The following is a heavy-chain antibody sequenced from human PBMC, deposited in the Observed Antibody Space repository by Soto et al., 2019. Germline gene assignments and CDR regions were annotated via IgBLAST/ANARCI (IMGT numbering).Heavy chain of an antibody. D-gene: IGHD6-19*01. Sequence: SETLSLTCAVYGGSFSGYYWSWIRQPPGKGLEWIGEINHSGSTNYNPSLKSRVTISVDTSKNQFSLKLSSVTAADTAVYYCARVKVYSSGWYSLGAFDIWGQGTMVTVSS. J-gene: IGHJ3*02. CDR2: INHSGST. CDR1: GGSFSGYY. CDR3: ARVKVYSSGWYSLGAFDI. V-gene: IGHV4-34*01.